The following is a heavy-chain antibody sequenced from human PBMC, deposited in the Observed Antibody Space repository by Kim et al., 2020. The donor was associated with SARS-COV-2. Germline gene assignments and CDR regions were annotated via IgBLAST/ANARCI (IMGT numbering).Heavy chain of an antibody. CDR1: GFTFSDYD. J-gene: IGHJ4*02. CDR3: ARDLSWPAY. Sequence: GGSLRLSCAASGFTFSDYDMSWIRQAPGKGLEWVSYISRNSKETNYADSVKGRLTISRDNAKNTLYLQMNSLRAEDTAVYYCARDLSWPAYWGQGTLVT. V-gene: IGHV3-11*06. CDR2: ISRNSKET.